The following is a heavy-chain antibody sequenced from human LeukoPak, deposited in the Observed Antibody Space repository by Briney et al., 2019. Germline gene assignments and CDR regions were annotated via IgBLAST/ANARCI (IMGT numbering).Heavy chain of an antibody. D-gene: IGHD3-22*01. J-gene: IGHJ4*02. CDR1: GYGFSTYW. CDR3: ARHSPYYDSSGYNHYFDY. V-gene: IGHV5-51*01. Sequence: GESLKISCKIGGYGFSTYWIGWVRLMSGEGLEFMGIIYPGDSETRYSPSFQGQVTMSVDKSISTAYLQWSSLKASDTAMYYCARHSPYYDSSGYNHYFDYWGQGTLVTVSS. CDR2: IYPGDSET.